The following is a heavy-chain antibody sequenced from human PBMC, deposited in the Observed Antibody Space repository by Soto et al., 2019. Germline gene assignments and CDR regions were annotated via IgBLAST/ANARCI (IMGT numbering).Heavy chain of an antibody. D-gene: IGHD7-27*01. J-gene: IGHJ1*01. V-gene: IGHV3-23*01. CDR2: ISGSGGST. CDR3: AKDRLSVTGAEYFQH. CDR1: GFTFSSYA. Sequence: LRLSCAASGFTFSSYAMSWVREAPGKGLEWVSAISGSGGSTYYADSVKGRFTISRDNSKNTLYLQMNSLRAEDTAVYYCAKDRLSVTGAEYFQHWGQGTLVTVYS.